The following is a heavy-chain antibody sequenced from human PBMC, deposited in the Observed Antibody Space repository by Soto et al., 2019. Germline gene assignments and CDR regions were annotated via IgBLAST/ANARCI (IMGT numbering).Heavy chain of an antibody. D-gene: IGHD1-26*01. CDR2: FSSYNGDA. V-gene: IGHV1-18*01. CDR1: GYTFSNYG. CDR3: AREDSGGLDY. J-gene: IGHJ4*02. Sequence: QVQLVQSGVEVTKPGASVKVSCKASGYTFSNYGISWVRQAHGQGLEWMGWFSSYNGDARYAQNLQGRVTMTTDTSTSTAYMELWSLRSDDKAVYYCAREDSGGLDYWGQGTLVTVSS.